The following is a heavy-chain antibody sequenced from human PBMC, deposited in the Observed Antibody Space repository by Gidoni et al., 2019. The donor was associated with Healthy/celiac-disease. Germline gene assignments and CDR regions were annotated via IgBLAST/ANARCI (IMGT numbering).Heavy chain of an antibody. D-gene: IGHD3-16*02. CDR3: ARLGSNDYVWGSYRYSWFDP. Sequence: QLQLQESGPGLVKPSETLSLTCTVSGGSISSSSYYWGWIRQPPGKGLEWIGSIYYSGSTYYNPSLKSRVTISVDTSKNQFSLKLSSVTAADTAVYYCARLGSNDYVWGSYRYSWFDPWGQGTLVTVSS. CDR2: IYYSGST. V-gene: IGHV4-39*01. J-gene: IGHJ5*02. CDR1: GGSISSSSYY.